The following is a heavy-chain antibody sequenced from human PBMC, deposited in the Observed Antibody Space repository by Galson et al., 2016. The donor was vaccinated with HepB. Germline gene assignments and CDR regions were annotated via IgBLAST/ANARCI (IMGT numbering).Heavy chain of an antibody. CDR3: ARGTLGTAATMAFDY. V-gene: IGHV4-4*02. Sequence: SETLSLTCTVSGGSISNDYWWSWVRQSPGKGLEWIGEIYQTGTANYNPSFTRRATISVDKSKNQFSLRLESVTAADTAVYYCARGTLGTAATMAFDYWGQGTLVCVSS. CDR2: IYQTGTA. D-gene: IGHD4/OR15-4a*01. CDR1: GGSISNDYW. J-gene: IGHJ4*02.